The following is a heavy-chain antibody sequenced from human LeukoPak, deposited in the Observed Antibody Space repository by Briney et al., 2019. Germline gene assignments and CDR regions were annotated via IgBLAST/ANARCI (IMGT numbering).Heavy chain of an antibody. Sequence: PSETLSLTCTLSGGSVTTSSFYWAWIRQPPGKGLECIGTIYYSGITYYHSSLKSRVTISVDTSKNQFSLKLNSVTAADTAVYFCVKSGPAAGRPDAFDIWGQGTMVTVSS. CDR1: GGSVTTSSFY. J-gene: IGHJ3*02. CDR2: IYYSGIT. D-gene: IGHD2-2*01. V-gene: IGHV4-39*07. CDR3: VKSGPAAGRPDAFDI.